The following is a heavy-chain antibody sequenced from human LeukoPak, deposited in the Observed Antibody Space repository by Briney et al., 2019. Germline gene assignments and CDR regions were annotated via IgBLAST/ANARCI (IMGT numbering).Heavy chain of an antibody. CDR1: GFTFSSYD. V-gene: IGHV3-13*01. CDR2: IGTAGDT. D-gene: IGHD2-2*01. Sequence: PGGSLRLSCAASGFTFSSYDMHWVRQATGKGLEWVSAIGTAGDTYYPGSAKGRFTISRDNAKNSLYMQLNSLTAEDTAVYYCARVAVIYQYYMDVWGRGTTVTVSS. J-gene: IGHJ6*03. CDR3: ARVAVIYQYYMDV.